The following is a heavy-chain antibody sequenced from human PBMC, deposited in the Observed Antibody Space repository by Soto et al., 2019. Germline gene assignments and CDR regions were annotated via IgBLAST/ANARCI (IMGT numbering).Heavy chain of an antibody. CDR3: ARDRYYGSGSTNYYYYYGMDV. CDR1: GFTFSSYG. V-gene: IGHV3-33*01. CDR2: IWYDGSNK. J-gene: IGHJ6*02. D-gene: IGHD3-10*01. Sequence: HPGGSLRLSCAASGFTFSSYGMHWVCQAPGKGLEWVAVIWYDGSNKYYADSVKGRFTISRDNSKNTLYLQMNSLRAEDTAVYYCARDRYYGSGSTNYYYYYGMDVWGQGTTVTVSS.